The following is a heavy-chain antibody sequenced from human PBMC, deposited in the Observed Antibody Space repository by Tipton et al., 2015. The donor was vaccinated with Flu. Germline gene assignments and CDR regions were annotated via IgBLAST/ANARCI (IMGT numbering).Heavy chain of an antibody. CDR1: GGSISYYY. D-gene: IGHD1-1*01. CDR2: IYYSGST. Sequence: GLVKPSETLSLTRTVSGGSISYYYWSWIRQPPGKGLEWIGYIYYSGSTNYNPSLKSRVTMSVDTSKNHLSLKLNSVTAADTAMYYCTRHPSRVVTTGTGFDHWGQGALVTVSS. V-gene: IGHV4-59*08. J-gene: IGHJ4*02. CDR3: TRHPSRVVTTGTGFDH.